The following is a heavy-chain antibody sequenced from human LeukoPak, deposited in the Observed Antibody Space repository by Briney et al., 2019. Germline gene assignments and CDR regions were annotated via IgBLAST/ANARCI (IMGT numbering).Heavy chain of an antibody. CDR2: LNPNSGGT. V-gene: IGHV1-2*02. Sequence: ASVKVSCKASGYTFTGYYIHWVRQAPGQGLEWLGWLNPNSGGTNYEQKFQGRVTMARDTSINTAYMELSRLRSDDTAVYYCASQYCYNTRCNYYLDVWGKGTTVTVSS. D-gene: IGHD2-2*01. CDR1: GYTFTGYY. CDR3: ASQYCYNTRCNYYLDV. J-gene: IGHJ6*03.